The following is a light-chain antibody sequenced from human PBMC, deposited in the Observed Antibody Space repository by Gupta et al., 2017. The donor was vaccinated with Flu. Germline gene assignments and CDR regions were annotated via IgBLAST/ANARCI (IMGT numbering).Light chain of an antibody. J-gene: IGLJ3*02. Sequence: QSVLTQPPSPSATPGPWCTITCSGSSPNIGSNPVNCYQQRPGTAPKLLSHNNGQRPSWVPDRFSGSTSGASASLAISGLQSEDEADYFCATWDDSLNGWVFGGGTKLTVL. V-gene: IGLV1-44*01. CDR3: ATWDDSLNGWV. CDR1: SPNIGSNP. CDR2: NNG.